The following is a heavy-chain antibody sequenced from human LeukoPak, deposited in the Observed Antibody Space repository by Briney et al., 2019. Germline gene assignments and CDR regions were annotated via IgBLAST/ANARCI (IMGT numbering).Heavy chain of an antibody. J-gene: IGHJ4*02. D-gene: IGHD3-10*01. CDR3: AGATYYYGSGSYHDY. Sequence: KSSETLSLTCTVSGGFISSGGYYWSWIRQHPGKGLEWIGYIYCSGSTYYNPSLKSRVTISVDTSKNQFSLKLSSVTAADTAVYYCAGATYYYGSGSYHDYWGQGTLVTVSS. V-gene: IGHV4-31*03. CDR1: GGFISSGGYY. CDR2: IYCSGST.